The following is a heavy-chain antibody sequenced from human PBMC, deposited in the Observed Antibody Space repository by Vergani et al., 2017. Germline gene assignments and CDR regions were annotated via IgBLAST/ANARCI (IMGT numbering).Heavy chain of an antibody. D-gene: IGHD2-2*01. J-gene: IGHJ6*03. V-gene: IGHV1-69*01. Sequence: QVQLVQSGAEVKKPGSSVKVSCKASGGTFSSYAISWVRQAPGQGLEWMGGIIPIFGTANYAQKFQGRVTITADESTSTAYMELSSLRSEDTAVYYCASVRMXCSSTSCRKGRMTDYYDYMDVWGKGTTVTVSS. CDR3: ASVRMXCSSTSCRKGRMTDYYDYMDV. CDR2: IIPIFGTA. CDR1: GGTFSSYA.